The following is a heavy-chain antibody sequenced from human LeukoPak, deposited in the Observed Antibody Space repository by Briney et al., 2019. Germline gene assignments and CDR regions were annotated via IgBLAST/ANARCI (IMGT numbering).Heavy chain of an antibody. CDR2: ISFDGSTK. CDR1: GFTFSSYG. V-gene: IGHV3-30*18. Sequence: TGGSLRLSCVASGFTFSSYGMHWVRQAPGKGLEWVAVISFDGSTKYYADSVKGRFTISRDNSKNTLYPQMNSLRAEDTAVYYCAKDYYGSGSYGYFDYWGQGTLVTVSS. D-gene: IGHD3-10*01. CDR3: AKDYYGSGSYGYFDY. J-gene: IGHJ4*02.